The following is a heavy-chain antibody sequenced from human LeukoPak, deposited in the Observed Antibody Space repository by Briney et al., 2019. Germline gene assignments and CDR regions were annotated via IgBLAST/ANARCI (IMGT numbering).Heavy chain of an antibody. V-gene: IGHV3-30*02. CDR3: AREGISSTSCFYDY. CDR2: IRYDGSNK. J-gene: IGHJ4*02. Sequence: GGSLRLSCAASGFTFSTYGMHWVRQAPGKGLEWVAFIRYDGSNKYYADSVKGRFTISRDNSKNTLYLQMNTLRAEDTAVYYCAREGISSTSCFYDYWGQGTLVTVSS. CDR1: GFTFSTYG. D-gene: IGHD2-2*01.